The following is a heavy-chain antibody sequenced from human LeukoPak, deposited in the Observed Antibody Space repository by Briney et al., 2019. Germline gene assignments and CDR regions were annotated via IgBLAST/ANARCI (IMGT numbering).Heavy chain of an antibody. J-gene: IGHJ4*02. CDR2: INPNSGGT. CDR3: ARDGGSGWYKVDY. D-gene: IGHD6-19*01. V-gene: IGHV1-2*02. Sequence: ASVKVSCKASGYTFTSYVIHWVRQAPGQGLEWMGWINPNSGGTNYAQKFQGRVTMTRDTSISTAYMELSRLRSDDTAVYYCARDGGSGWYKVDYWGRETLSPSPQ. CDR1: GYTFTSYV.